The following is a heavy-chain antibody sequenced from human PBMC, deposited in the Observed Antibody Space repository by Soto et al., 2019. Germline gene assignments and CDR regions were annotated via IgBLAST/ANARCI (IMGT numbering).Heavy chain of an antibody. V-gene: IGHV4-59*01. CDR3: VRDRRNDYGDYEGGEK. D-gene: IGHD4-17*01. Sequence: SETLSLTCTVSGGSISSYYWSWIRQPPGKGLEWIGYIYYSGNTNYNPSLKSRVTISVDTSKNQFSLKLNSVTAADTAVYYCVRDRRNDYGDYEGGEKWGQGTLVTVSS. CDR2: IYYSGNT. CDR1: GGSISSYY. J-gene: IGHJ4*02.